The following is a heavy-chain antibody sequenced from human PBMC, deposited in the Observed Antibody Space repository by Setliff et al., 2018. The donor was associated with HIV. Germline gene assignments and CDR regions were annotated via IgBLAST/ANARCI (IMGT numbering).Heavy chain of an antibody. CDR1: GGSFSTYY. CDR2: INHSGKT. Sequence: PSETLSLTCAVYGGSFSTYYWTWIRQPPGKGLEWIGEINHSGKTDDNPSLKSRVTISVDASKSQFSLSLSSVTAADTAVYYCASTRIKIWFFHYWGQGTPVTVSS. D-gene: IGHD5-18*01. V-gene: IGHV4-34*01. J-gene: IGHJ4*02. CDR3: ASTRIKIWFFHY.